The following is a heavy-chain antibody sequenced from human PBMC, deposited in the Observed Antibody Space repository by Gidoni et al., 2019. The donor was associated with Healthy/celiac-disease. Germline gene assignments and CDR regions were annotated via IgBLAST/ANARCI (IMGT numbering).Heavy chain of an antibody. Sequence: QVQLVQSGAEVKKPGSSGKVSCKASGGTFSSHAISWVRQAPGQGLEWMGGIIPIVGTANYAQKFQGRVTITADESTSTAYMELSSLRSEDTAVYYCARGGIVVVVAATLEAFDIWGQGTMVTVSS. CDR2: IIPIVGTA. V-gene: IGHV1-69*01. J-gene: IGHJ3*02. CDR3: ARGGIVVVVAATLEAFDI. CDR1: GGTFSSHA. D-gene: IGHD2-15*01.